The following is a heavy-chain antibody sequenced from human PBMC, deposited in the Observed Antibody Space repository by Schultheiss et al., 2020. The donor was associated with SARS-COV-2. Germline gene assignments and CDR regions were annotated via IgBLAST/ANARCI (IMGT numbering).Heavy chain of an antibody. Sequence: GGSLRLSCAASGFTFSSYSMYWVRQAPGKGLEWVSSISASSAYIYYADSVKGRFTISRDSAKNSLYLQMNSLRAEDTAVYFCATQRYCPGGVCLWGNDYWGQGTLVTVSS. CDR2: ISASSAYI. CDR3: ATQRYCPGGVCLWGNDY. J-gene: IGHJ4*02. D-gene: IGHD2-8*02. CDR1: GFTFSSYS. V-gene: IGHV3-21*06.